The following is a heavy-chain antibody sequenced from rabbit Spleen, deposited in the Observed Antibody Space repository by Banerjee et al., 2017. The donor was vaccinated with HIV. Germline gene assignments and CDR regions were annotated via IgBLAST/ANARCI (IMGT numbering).Heavy chain of an antibody. D-gene: IGHD1-1*01. J-gene: IGHJ6*01. CDR2: IDIGSSGFT. CDR1: GLDFSSSYL. V-gene: IGHV1S45*01. CDR3: ARDTSSSFSSYGMDL. Sequence: QQQLEESGGDLVKPGASLTLTCKASGLDFSSSYLICWVRQAPGKGLEWIACIDIGSSGFTYFATWAKGRFTISKTSSTTVTLQMTRLTAADTATYFCARDTSSSFSSYGMDLWGPGTLVTVS.